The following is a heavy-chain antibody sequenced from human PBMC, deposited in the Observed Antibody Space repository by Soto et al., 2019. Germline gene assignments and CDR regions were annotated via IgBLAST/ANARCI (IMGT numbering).Heavy chain of an antibody. CDR1: GGSISSSSCY. J-gene: IGHJ4*02. CDR2: IFYSGST. V-gene: IGHV4-39*02. Sequence: SETLSLTCTVSGGSISSSSCYWGWIRQPPGKGLEWIGSIFYSGSTYYNPSLKSRVTISVDTSKNQFSLKLSSVTAADTAVYYCARDYYKYYDSSGYYRSPAYWGQGTLVTVSS. D-gene: IGHD3-22*01. CDR3: ARDYYKYYDSSGYYRSPAY.